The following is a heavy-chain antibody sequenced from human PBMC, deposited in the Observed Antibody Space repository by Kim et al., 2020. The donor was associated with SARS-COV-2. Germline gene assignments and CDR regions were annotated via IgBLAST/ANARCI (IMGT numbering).Heavy chain of an antibody. CDR2: VYHSGST. CDR1: GGSISNSFNY. V-gene: IGHV4-39*01. CDR3: ARLPHVSSGYVDC. D-gene: IGHD3-22*01. J-gene: IGHJ4*02. Sequence: SETLSLSCTVSGGSISNSFNYWGWIRQRPGKGLEWIGSVYHSGSTYDSPSLKSRVTVSVDTSKNQFSLKVTSVTAADTAVYFCARLPHVSSGYVDCWGQGILVTVSS.